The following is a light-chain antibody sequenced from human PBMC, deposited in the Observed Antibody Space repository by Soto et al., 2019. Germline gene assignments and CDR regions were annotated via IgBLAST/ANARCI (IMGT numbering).Light chain of an antibody. CDR1: QSVSNF. J-gene: IGKJ1*01. CDR2: DAS. CDR3: QQYGSSPWT. V-gene: IGKV3-20*01. Sequence: EIVLTQSPATLSLSPGERATLTCRASQSVSNFLAWYQHKPGQAPRLLIYDASIRAAGVPARFSGSGPGTDFTLTVSRLEPEDFAVYYCQQYGSSPWTFGQGTKVDIK.